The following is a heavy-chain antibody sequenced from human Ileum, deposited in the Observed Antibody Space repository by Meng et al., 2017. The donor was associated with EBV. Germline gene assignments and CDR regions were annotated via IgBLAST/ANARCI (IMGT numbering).Heavy chain of an antibody. CDR2: INHSGST. V-gene: IGHV4-34*01. J-gene: IGHJ4*02. CDR1: GGFVRGLY. Sequence: GLLPRFAAGLLNPSATLPRTFSVHGGFVRGLYWSWLPTPPGKGLEWIGEINHSGSTNYNPSLKSRVTISVDTSKNQFSLKLSSVAAADTAVYYCARGRGYGDYGSLYWGQGTLVTVSS. CDR3: ARGRGYGDYGSLY. D-gene: IGHD4-17*01.